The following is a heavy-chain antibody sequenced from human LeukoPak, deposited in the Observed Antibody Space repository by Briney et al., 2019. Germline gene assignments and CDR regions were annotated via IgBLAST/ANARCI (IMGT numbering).Heavy chain of an antibody. Sequence: SQTLSLTCSVFGGSISSSSYYWGWIRQPPGKGLEWIGSIYYSGSTYYNPSLKSRVTISIDTSKNQFSLKLSSVTAADTAVYYCARHVDGRSWFDPWGQGTLVTVSS. D-gene: IGHD5-12*01. J-gene: IGHJ5*02. V-gene: IGHV4-39*01. CDR1: GGSISSSSYY. CDR3: ARHVDGRSWFDP. CDR2: IYYSGST.